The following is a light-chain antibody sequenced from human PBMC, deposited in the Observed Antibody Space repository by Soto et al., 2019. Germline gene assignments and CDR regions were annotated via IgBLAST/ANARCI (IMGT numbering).Light chain of an antibody. CDR1: QSVTSTY. CDR3: QQYSDSWWT. CDR2: GAS. Sequence: EIVLTQSPGTLSLSPGERATLSCRASQSVTSTYFAWYQQKPGQAPRLLIYGASTRATGIPDRFSGSGSGKDFTLTISRLEPEDFAVYYCQQYSDSWWTFGQGTKVDIK. J-gene: IGKJ1*01. V-gene: IGKV3-20*01.